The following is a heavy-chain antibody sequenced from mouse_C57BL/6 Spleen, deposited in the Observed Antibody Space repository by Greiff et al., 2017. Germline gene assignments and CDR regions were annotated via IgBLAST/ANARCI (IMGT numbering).Heavy chain of an antibody. V-gene: IGHV5-17*01. Sequence: EVQVVESGGGSVKPGGSLKLSCAASGFTFSDYGMHWVRQAPEKGLEWVAYISSGSSTIYYADTVKGRFTISRDNAKNTLFLQMTSLRSEDTAMYYCARRGFDYGSSYGYFDYWGQGTTLTVSS. D-gene: IGHD1-1*01. CDR3: ARRGFDYGSSYGYFDY. CDR2: ISSGSSTI. J-gene: IGHJ2*01. CDR1: GFTFSDYG.